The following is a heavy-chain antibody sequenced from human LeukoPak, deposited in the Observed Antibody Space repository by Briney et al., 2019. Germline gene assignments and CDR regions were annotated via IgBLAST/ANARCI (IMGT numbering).Heavy chain of an antibody. CDR1: GGSISSYY. Sequence: SETLSLTCTVSGGSISSYYWSWIRQPAGKGLEWIGRIYTSGSTNYNPSLKSRVTMSVDTSKNQFSLKLSSVTAADTVVYYCARDARYCSSTSCSLWFDPWGQGTLVAVSS. CDR2: IYTSGST. D-gene: IGHD2-2*01. J-gene: IGHJ5*02. V-gene: IGHV4-4*07. CDR3: ARDARYCSSTSCSLWFDP.